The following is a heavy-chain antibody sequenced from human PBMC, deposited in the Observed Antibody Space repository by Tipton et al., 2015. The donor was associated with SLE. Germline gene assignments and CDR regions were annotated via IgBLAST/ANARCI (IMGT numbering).Heavy chain of an antibody. J-gene: IGHJ3*02. D-gene: IGHD2-21*01. CDR3: ATCIVAVRTFDI. V-gene: IGHV1-24*01. Sequence: QLVQSGAEVKKPGASVKVSCKVSGYTLPELSMHWVRQAPGKGLEWMGGFDPEDGEAYYAQKFQGRVTMTEDTSTDTAYMELSSLRSEDTAVYYCATCIVAVRTFDIWGQGTMVTVSS. CDR1: GYTLPELS. CDR2: FDPEDGEA.